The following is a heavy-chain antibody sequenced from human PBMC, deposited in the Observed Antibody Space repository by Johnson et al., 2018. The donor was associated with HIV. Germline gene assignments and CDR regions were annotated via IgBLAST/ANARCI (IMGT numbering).Heavy chain of an antibody. D-gene: IGHD6-13*01. CDR2: INSDGSST. J-gene: IGHJ3*02. CDR3: SRPNRPQYRSTFDI. Sequence: VQLVESGGGLIQPGGSLRLSCAASGFTVSSNYMNWVRQAPGKGLVWVSRINSDGSSTSYADSVKGRFTISRDNAKNTLYLQMNSLRAEDTAIYYCSRPNRPQYRSTFDIWGQGTKVTVSS. CDR1: GFTVSSNY. V-gene: IGHV3-74*02.